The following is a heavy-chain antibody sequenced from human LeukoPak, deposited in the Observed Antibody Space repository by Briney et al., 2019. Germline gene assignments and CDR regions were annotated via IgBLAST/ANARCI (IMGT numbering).Heavy chain of an antibody. V-gene: IGHV3-21*01. CDR1: GFTFSSYS. J-gene: IGHJ6*04. CDR3: ARFPGYGSSSKGEYYYGMDV. D-gene: IGHD6-13*01. CDR2: ISSSSSYI. Sequence: GSLRLSCAASGFTFSSYSMNWVRQAPGKGLEWVSSISSSSSYIYYADSVKGRFTISRDNAKNSLYLQMNSLRAEDTAVYYCARFPGYGSSSKGEYYYGMDVWGKGTTVTVS.